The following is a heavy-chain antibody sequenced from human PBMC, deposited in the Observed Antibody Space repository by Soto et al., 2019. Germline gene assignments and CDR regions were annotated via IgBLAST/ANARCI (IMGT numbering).Heavy chain of an antibody. D-gene: IGHD5-18*01. Sequence: VQLLESGGGLVQPGGSLRLSCAASGFTFSSHAMSWVRQAPGKGLEWVSAISGSGGSTYYADSVKGRFTISRDNSKNTLYLQMNSLRAEDTAVYYCAKPRGYSYGLFDYWGQGTLVTVSS. CDR2: ISGSGGST. V-gene: IGHV3-23*01. CDR1: GFTFSSHA. J-gene: IGHJ4*02. CDR3: AKPRGYSYGLFDY.